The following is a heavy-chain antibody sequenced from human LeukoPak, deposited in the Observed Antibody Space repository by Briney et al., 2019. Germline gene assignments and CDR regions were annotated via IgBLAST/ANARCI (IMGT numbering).Heavy chain of an antibody. V-gene: IGHV4-61*01. CDR2: IYYSGST. Sequence: SETLSLTCTVSGGSVSSGSYYWSWIRQPPGTGLEWIGYIYYSGSTNYNPSLKSRVTISVDTSKNQFSLKLSSVTAADTAVYYCARNCGGSCYPQVGYYFDYWGQGTLVAVSS. D-gene: IGHD2-15*01. J-gene: IGHJ4*02. CDR1: GGSVSSGSYY. CDR3: ARNCGGSCYPQVGYYFDY.